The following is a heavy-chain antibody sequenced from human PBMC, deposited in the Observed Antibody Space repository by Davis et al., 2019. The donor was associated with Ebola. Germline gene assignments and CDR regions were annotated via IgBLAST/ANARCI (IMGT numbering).Heavy chain of an antibody. D-gene: IGHD6-6*01. CDR1: GYTFTGYY. J-gene: IGHJ4*02. CDR2: IVVGSGNT. V-gene: IGHV1-58*02. Sequence: SVKVSCKASGYTFTGYYMHWVRQAPGQGLEWIGWIVVGSGNTNYAQKFQERVTITRDMSTSTAYMELSSLRSEDTAVYYCAADRHYWGQGTLVTVSS. CDR3: AADRHY.